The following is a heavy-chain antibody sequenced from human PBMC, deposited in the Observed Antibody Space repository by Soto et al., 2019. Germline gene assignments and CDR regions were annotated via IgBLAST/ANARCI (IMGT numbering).Heavy chain of an antibody. J-gene: IGHJ4*01. D-gene: IGHD6-6*01. CDR2: IYYSGRT. Sequence: SETLSLTCNVSGGSISSDDYYWSWIRQPPGEGLEWIGYIYYSGRTHYNPSLGSRLTISIDTSKDQFSLILNSVTAADTAVYYCVRELSNSPDYFDYWGHGTLVTVSS. CDR3: VRELSNSPDYFDY. V-gene: IGHV4-30-4*01. CDR1: GGSISSDDYY.